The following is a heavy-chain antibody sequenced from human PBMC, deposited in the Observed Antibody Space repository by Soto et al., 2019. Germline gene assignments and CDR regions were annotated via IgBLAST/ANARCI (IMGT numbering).Heavy chain of an antibody. CDR3: KKEHSNYPDNWFAP. Sequence: EVQLLVSGGGSVQPGGSLRLSCAASGFSFSNYAMSWVRQAPGTGLEWVSAIDSGGGSTYYAASVKGRFSISRDNSMNTLYLQMNSLRAEDTAIYYCKKEHSNYPDNWFAPWGQGTLVTVSS. D-gene: IGHD4-4*01. V-gene: IGHV3-23*01. J-gene: IGHJ5*02. CDR2: IDSGGGST. CDR1: GFSFSNYA.